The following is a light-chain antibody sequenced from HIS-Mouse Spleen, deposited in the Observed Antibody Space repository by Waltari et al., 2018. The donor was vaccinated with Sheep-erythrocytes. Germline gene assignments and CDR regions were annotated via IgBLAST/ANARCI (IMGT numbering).Light chain of an antibody. CDR1: QSVSSY. V-gene: IGKV3-11*01. J-gene: IGKJ4*01. CDR3: QQRSNWPLT. Sequence: EIVLTQSPATLSLSPGERATLSCRASQSVSSYVAWYQQKPGQAPRHLIYDASTRSTGIPARFSGSGSGTDFTLTISSLEPEDFAVYYCQQRSNWPLTFGGGTKVEIK. CDR2: DAS.